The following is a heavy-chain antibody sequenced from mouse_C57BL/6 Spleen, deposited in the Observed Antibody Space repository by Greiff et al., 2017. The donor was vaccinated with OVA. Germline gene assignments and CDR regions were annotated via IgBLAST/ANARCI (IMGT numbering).Heavy chain of an antibody. V-gene: IGHV1-59*01. CDR3: ARDYYGSSLMDY. J-gene: IGHJ4*01. CDR2: IDPSDSYT. D-gene: IGHD1-1*01. CDR1: GYTFTSYW. Sequence: QVQLQQPGAELVRPGTSVKLSCKASGYTFTSYWMHWVKQRPGQGLEWIGVIDPSDSYTNYNQKFKGKATLTVDTSSSTAYMQLSSLTSEDSAVYYCARDYYGSSLMDYWGQGTSVTVSS.